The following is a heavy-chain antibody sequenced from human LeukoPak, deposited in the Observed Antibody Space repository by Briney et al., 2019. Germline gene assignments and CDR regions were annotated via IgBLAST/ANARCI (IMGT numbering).Heavy chain of an antibody. D-gene: IGHD5-12*01. CDR2: IYPDDSDT. CDR3: ARLDLVPTSID. V-gene: IGHV5-51*01. J-gene: IGHJ4*02. Sequence: GESLEISCQGSGYSFSNYWLAWVRQMPGKGLEWMGVIYPDDSDTRYSPSFQGQVTISVDKSISTAYLQWSGLKASDTAMYYCARLDLVPTSIDWGQGTLVTVSS. CDR1: GYSFSNYW.